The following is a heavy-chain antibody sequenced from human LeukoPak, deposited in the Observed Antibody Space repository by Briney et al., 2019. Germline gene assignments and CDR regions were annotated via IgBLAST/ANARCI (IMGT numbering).Heavy chain of an antibody. V-gene: IGHV4-59*01. CDR1: GVSISSYY. Sequence: SETLSLTCTVSGVSISSYYWSWIRQPPGKGLEWIGYIYYIGSTNYKSSLKSRVTISVDTSKNQFSLKLSSVTAADTAVYYCARTTEGGYTYDYFYYYYMDVWGKGTTVTISS. J-gene: IGHJ6*03. CDR3: ARTTEGGYTYDYFYYYYMDV. D-gene: IGHD5-18*01. CDR2: IYYIGST.